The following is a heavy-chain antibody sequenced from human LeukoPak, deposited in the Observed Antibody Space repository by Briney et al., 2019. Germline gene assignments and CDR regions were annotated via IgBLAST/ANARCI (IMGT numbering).Heavy chain of an antibody. CDR1: GFTFDGYA. V-gene: IGHV3-9*01. CDR3: AKDYSPLGRLSSSYYGDAFDI. CDR2: ISWNSGSI. J-gene: IGHJ3*02. D-gene: IGHD3-22*01. Sequence: GGSLTLSCAASGFTFDGYAMHWVRHAPGKGLEWVSGISWNSGSIGYADSVKGRFTISRANAKNSLYLQMNSLRAEDTALYYCAKDYSPLGRLSSSYYGDAFDIWGQGTMVTVSS.